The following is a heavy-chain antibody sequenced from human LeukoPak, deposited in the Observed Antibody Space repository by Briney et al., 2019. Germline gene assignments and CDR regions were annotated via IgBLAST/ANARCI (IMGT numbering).Heavy chain of an antibody. J-gene: IGHJ4*02. V-gene: IGHV4-59*01. CDR1: GGSISSYY. CDR3: ARSIAADT. D-gene: IGHD6-6*01. CDR2: IYYSGST. Sequence: SETLSLTCTVSGGSISSYYWSWIRQPPVKGLEWIGYIYYSGSTNYNPSLKSRVTISVDTSKNQFSLKLSSVTAADTAVYYCARSIAADTWGQGTLVTVSS.